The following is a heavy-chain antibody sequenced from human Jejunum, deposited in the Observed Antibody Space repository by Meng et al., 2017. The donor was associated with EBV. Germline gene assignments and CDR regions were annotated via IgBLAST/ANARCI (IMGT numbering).Heavy chain of an antibody. CDR1: GFSLSTIGVG. J-gene: IGHJ5*01. Sequence: QITLKESGPPLVKPTQTLTLTCTFSGFSLSTIGVGVSWIRQPPGKALEWLALIYWDDDQRFSPSLRSRLTITKGTSKNQVVLTMTNMDPADTGTYFCAHFYDSSGYTDSWGQGTLVTVSS. CDR3: AHFYDSSGYTDS. CDR2: IYWDDDQ. D-gene: IGHD3-22*01. V-gene: IGHV2-5*02.